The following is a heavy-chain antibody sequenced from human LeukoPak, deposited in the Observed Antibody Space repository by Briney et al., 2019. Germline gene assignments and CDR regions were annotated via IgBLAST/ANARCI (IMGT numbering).Heavy chain of an antibody. CDR1: GFTFSNYN. Sequence: GGSLRLSCAASGFTFSNYNMNWVRQAPGEGLEWVSFISDSSSHTFYSDSVMGRFTVSRDNVKNSLYLQMNGLRAEDTAIYYCARDGEGGAAAGYWGQGTLVTVSS. CDR3: ARDGEGGAAAGY. J-gene: IGHJ4*02. D-gene: IGHD6-13*01. CDR2: ISDSSSHT. V-gene: IGHV3-48*01.